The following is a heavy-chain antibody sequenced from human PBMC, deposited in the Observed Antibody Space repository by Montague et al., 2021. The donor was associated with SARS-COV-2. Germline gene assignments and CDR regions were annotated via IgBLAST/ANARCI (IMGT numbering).Heavy chain of an antibody. J-gene: IGHJ4*02. CDR2: IYYSGSS. CDR1: GGSISSANYY. D-gene: IGHD1-26*01. V-gene: IGHV4-31*03. CDR3: ASQSGSYYNYFDL. Sequence: TLSLTCSVSGGSISSANYYWSWIRQHPGKGLEFIGYIYYSGSSFYNPSLKSRLTISVDTSKNRFSLRLSSVTAADTAIYFCASQSGSYYNYFDLWVQGTLVTVSS.